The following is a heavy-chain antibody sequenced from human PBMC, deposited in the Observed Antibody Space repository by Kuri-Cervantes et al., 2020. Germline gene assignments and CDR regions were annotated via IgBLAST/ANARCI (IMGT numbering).Heavy chain of an antibody. D-gene: IGHD6-13*01. V-gene: IGHV4-30-4*08. Sequence: SQTLSLTCAVYGGSFSGYYWSWIRQPPGKGLEWIGYIYYSGSTYYNPSLKSRVTISVDTSKNQFSLKLSSVTAADTAVYYCARGMAAAGNFDYWGQGTLVTVSS. CDR3: ARGMAAAGNFDY. J-gene: IGHJ4*02. CDR1: GGSFSGYY. CDR2: IYYSGST.